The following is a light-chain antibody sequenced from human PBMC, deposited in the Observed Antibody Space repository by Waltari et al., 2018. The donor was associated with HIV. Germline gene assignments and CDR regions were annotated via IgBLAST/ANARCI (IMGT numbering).Light chain of an antibody. Sequence: DIQLTQSPSSRSPSVGDTFPIACRANQSVSTYLNWHQQQPGKAPKLFIYAASTLQRGVPSRFSGSGSGTDFTLAINSLQPEDFATYRCQQSYSTPQTFGQGTKVELK. J-gene: IGKJ1*01. CDR2: AAS. V-gene: IGKV1-39*01. CDR3: QQSYSTPQT. CDR1: QSVSTY.